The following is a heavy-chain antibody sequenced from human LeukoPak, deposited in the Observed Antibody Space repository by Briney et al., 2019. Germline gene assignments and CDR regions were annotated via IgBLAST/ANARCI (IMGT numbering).Heavy chain of an antibody. CDR2: IYYSGST. D-gene: IGHD5-12*01. V-gene: IGHV4-59*12. Sequence: PSETLSLTCTVSGGSISSYYWSWIRQPPGKGLEWIGYIYYSGSTNYNPSLKSRVTISVDTSKNQFSLKLSSVTAADTAVYYCAREDGSFYYGMDVWGQGTTVTVSS. CDR3: AREDGSFYYGMDV. J-gene: IGHJ6*02. CDR1: GGSISSYY.